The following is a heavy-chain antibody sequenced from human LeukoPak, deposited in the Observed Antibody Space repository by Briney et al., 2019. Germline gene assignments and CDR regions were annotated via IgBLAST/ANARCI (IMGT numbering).Heavy chain of an antibody. CDR2: TYYRSKWYN. D-gene: IGHD2-15*01. CDR1: GDSVSSNSAA. J-gene: IGHJ5*02. V-gene: IGHV6-1*01. Sequence: SQTLSLTCAISGDSVSSNSAAWNWIRHSPSRGLEWLGRTYYRSKWYNDYAVSVKSRITINPDTSTNQFSLQLNSVTPEDTAVYYCTRDKGVVAQYNWFDPWGQGILITVAS. CDR3: TRDKGVVAQYNWFDP.